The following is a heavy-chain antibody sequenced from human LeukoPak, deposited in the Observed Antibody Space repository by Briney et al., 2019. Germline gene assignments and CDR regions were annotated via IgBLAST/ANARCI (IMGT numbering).Heavy chain of an antibody. CDR2: INWNGGST. CDR1: GLTFDDYG. J-gene: IGHJ4*02. V-gene: IGHV3-20*04. Sequence: PGGSLRLSCAASGLTFDDYGISWVRQAPGKGLEWVSGINWNGGSTGYADSVKGRFTIFRDNTKNSLYLQMNSLRAEDTALYYCARDASYSSGLFDYWGQGTLVTVSS. CDR3: ARDASYSSGLFDY. D-gene: IGHD3-22*01.